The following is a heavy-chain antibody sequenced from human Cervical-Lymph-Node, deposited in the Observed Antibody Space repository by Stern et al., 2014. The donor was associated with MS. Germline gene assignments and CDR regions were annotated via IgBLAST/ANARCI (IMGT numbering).Heavy chain of an antibody. CDR1: GNIFTSYG. Sequence: QVQLMQSGAEVKKPGASVKVSCKASGNIFTSYGISWVRQAPGQGLEWMGWISADNGDTNYAQNVQGRVTMTTDTSTNTAYMELSSLRSDDTALYYCARDSLIRTFGVEEGMDVWGQGTTVTVSS. D-gene: IGHD3-3*01. CDR3: ARDSLIRTFGVEEGMDV. J-gene: IGHJ6*02. V-gene: IGHV1-18*01. CDR2: ISADNGDT.